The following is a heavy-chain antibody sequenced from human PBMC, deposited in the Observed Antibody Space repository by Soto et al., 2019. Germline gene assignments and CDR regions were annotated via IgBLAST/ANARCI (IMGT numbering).Heavy chain of an antibody. CDR3: ARDVAAADY. Sequence: QVQLVQSGAEEKKPGASVKVSCKASGYTFTSYAMHWVRQAPGQRLEWMGWINAGNGNTKYSQKFRGRVTITSDTSASTAYMELSRLRSEDTAVYYWARDVAAADYWGQGTLVTVSS. V-gene: IGHV1-3*05. CDR1: GYTFTSYA. J-gene: IGHJ4*02. CDR2: INAGNGNT. D-gene: IGHD6-13*01.